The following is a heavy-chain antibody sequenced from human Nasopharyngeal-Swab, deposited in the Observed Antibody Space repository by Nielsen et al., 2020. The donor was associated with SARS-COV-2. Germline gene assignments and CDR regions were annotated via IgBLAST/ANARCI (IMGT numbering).Heavy chain of an antibody. Sequence: GESLKISCAASGFTFSSYAMSWVRQAPGKGLEWVSAISGSGGSTYYADSVKGRFTISRDNAKNSLYLQMNSLRAEDTAVYYCARGSSSSFWYFDLWGRGTLVTVSS. CDR1: GFTFSSYA. D-gene: IGHD6-6*01. CDR3: ARGSSSSFWYFDL. CDR2: ISGSGGST. V-gene: IGHV3-23*01. J-gene: IGHJ2*01.